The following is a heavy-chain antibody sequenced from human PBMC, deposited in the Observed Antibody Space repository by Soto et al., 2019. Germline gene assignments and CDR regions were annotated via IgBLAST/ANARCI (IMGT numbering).Heavy chain of an antibody. D-gene: IGHD3-3*01. CDR3: ATVIWSGYGRRAFDF. J-gene: IGHJ3*01. V-gene: IGHV4-30-4*01. Sequence: QVQLQESGPGLVKPSQTLSLTCTVSGDSMTSGDKYWSWIRQSPGAGLEWLGYIYHSGHTYYSPSLKRRVTISVDTSRNQFSLEFTSVIAADTAIFYCATVIWSGYGRRAFDFWGQGTMVTVSS. CDR1: GDSMTSGDKY. CDR2: IYHSGHT.